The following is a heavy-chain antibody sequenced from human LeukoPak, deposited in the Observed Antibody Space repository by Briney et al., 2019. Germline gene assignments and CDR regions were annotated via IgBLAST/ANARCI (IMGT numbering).Heavy chain of an antibody. CDR3: ARDNFQRPVYGDYGLLDY. Sequence: PGGSLRLSCAASGFTFSSYWMNWVRHAPGEGLVWVSRINLDGSSTWHADCVKGRFTTSRDNAKNTLYLQMHSLRAEDTAVYYCARDNFQRPVYGDYGLLDYWGQGTLVTVSS. D-gene: IGHD4-17*01. V-gene: IGHV3-74*01. J-gene: IGHJ4*02. CDR2: INLDGSST. CDR1: GFTFSSYW.